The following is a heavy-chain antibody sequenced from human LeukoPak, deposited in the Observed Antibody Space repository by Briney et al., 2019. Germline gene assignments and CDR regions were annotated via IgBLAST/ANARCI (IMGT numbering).Heavy chain of an antibody. D-gene: IGHD3-10*01. CDR2: INHSGST. J-gene: IGHJ4*02. CDR3: ALAYYRNPVY. Sequence: SETLSLTCALYGGSFSGYYWSWIRQPPGKGLEWIGEINHSGSTNYNPSLKSRVTISVNTSKNQFSLRLSSVSAADTAVYYCALAYYRNPVYWGQGPLVTVSS. CDR1: GGSFSGYY. V-gene: IGHV4-34*01.